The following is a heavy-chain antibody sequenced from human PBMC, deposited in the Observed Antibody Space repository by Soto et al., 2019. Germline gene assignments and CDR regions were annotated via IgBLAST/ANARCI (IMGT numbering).Heavy chain of an antibody. J-gene: IGHJ3*01. CDR2: ISGDDGSG. CDR3: VKEASGWKSRSSFDL. V-gene: IGHV3-23*01. Sequence: GGSLRLSCVASGVTFTTNAMDWVRQAPGKGLEWVSFISGDDGSGNYADSVKGRFTISRDNSKNTLYLQMNSLRAEDTAIYYCVKEASGWKSRSSFDLWGRGTMVTVSS. D-gene: IGHD6-19*01. CDR1: GVTFTTNA.